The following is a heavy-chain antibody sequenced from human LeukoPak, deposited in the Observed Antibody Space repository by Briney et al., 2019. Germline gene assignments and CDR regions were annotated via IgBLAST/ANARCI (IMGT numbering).Heavy chain of an antibody. J-gene: IGHJ4*02. CDR2: IIPIFGTA. Sequence: SVKVSCKASGGTFGSYAISWVRQAPGQGLEWMGGIIPIFGTANYAQKFQGRVTITADESTSTAYMELSSLRSEDTAVYYCARGVFGVVPDRYYFDYWGQGTLVTVSS. CDR3: ARGVFGVVPDRYYFDY. CDR1: GGTFGSYA. D-gene: IGHD3-3*01. V-gene: IGHV1-69*13.